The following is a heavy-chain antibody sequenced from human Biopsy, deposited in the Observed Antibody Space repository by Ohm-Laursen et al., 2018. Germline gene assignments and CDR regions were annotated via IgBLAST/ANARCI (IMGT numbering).Heavy chain of an antibody. Sequence: TLSLTCAVFGFSISSGHYWAWIRQPPGKGLEWIGTISHSGNTYYNPSLKTRVTMSLDTSKNQFSLKVRSVTAADTAVYYCVRGVDYYDPYHYYALDVWGQGTTVTVSS. J-gene: IGHJ6*02. CDR1: GFSISSGHY. CDR2: ISHSGNT. D-gene: IGHD3-22*01. CDR3: VRGVDYYDPYHYYALDV. V-gene: IGHV4-38-2*01.